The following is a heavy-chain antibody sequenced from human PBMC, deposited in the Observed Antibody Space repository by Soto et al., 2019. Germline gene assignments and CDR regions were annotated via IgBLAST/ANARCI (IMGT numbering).Heavy chain of an antibody. Sequence: QLQLQESGPGLVKPSETLSLTCTVSGGSISSSSYYWGWIRQPPGKGLEWIGSIYYSGSTYYNPSLKSRVTISVDTSKNQFSLKLSSVTAADTAVYYCARHSGEIVVVVPAAINGMDVWGQGTTVTVSS. CDR2: IYYSGST. CDR3: ARHSGEIVVVVPAAINGMDV. V-gene: IGHV4-39*01. D-gene: IGHD2-2*01. J-gene: IGHJ6*02. CDR1: GGSISSSSYY.